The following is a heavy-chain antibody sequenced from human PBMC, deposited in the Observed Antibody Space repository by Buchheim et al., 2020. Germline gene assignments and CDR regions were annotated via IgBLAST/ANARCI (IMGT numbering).Heavy chain of an antibody. J-gene: IGHJ4*02. Sequence: EVQLVESGGGLVQPGGSLRLSCAASGFTFSSYWMSWVRQALGKGLEWVANIKQDGSEKYYVDSVKGRFTISRDNAKNSLYLEMNRLRAEDTAVYYWARGSIDWLLFLGLSGIDYWGQGTL. V-gene: IGHV3-7*01. CDR3: ARGSIDWLLFLGLSGIDY. D-gene: IGHD3-9*01. CDR1: GFTFSSYW. CDR2: IKQDGSEK.